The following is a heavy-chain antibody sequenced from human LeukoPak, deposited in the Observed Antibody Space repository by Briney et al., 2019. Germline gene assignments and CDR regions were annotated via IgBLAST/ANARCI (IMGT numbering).Heavy chain of an antibody. D-gene: IGHD3-10*02. CDR2: ISSSGSTI. CDR3: AELGITMIGGV. Sequence: GGSLRLSCAASGFTFSSYEMNWVRQAPGKGLEWVSYISSSGSTIYYADSVKGRFTISRDNAKNSLYLQMNSRRAEDTAVYYCAELGITMIGGVWGKGTTVTISS. CDR1: GFTFSSYE. V-gene: IGHV3-48*03. J-gene: IGHJ6*04.